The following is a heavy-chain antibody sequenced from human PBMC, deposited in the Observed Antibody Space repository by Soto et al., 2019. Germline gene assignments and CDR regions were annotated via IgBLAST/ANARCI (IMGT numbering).Heavy chain of an antibody. V-gene: IGHV3-74*03. J-gene: IGHJ4*02. CDR1: GFTFGNFW. CDR2: IGPDGTDI. CDR3: ARGTKGWRGMEY. D-gene: IGHD2-2*01. Sequence: VGSLRLSCSYSGFTFGNFWIHWVRQAPGKGLEWVSHIGPDGTDIVYADSVKGRFIISRDNARNTVYLQMSGLGAEDTAVYHCARGTKGWRGMEYWGQGTLVSLSS.